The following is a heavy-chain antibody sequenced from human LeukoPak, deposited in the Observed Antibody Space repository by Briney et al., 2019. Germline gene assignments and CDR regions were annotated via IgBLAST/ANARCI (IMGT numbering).Heavy chain of an antibody. D-gene: IGHD3-22*01. CDR1: GGSISSSSYY. CDR2: VYYSGST. CDR3: ARLTYDSSGYFDY. J-gene: IGHJ4*02. Sequence: SETLSLTCTVSGGSISSSSYYWGWIRQPPGKGLEWIGSVYYSGSTYYNPSLKSRVTISVDTSKNQFSLKLSSVTAAGTAVYYCARLTYDSSGYFDYWGQGTLVTVSS. V-gene: IGHV4-39*01.